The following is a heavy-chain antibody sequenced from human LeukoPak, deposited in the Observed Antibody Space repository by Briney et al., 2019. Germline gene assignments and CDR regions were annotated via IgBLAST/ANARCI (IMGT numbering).Heavy chain of an antibody. D-gene: IGHD5-18*01. CDR3: ARDEGDTAMDGFDP. V-gene: IGHV4-59*12. CDR2: IYYSGST. Sequence: SETLSLTCTVSGGSISSYYWSWIRQPPGKGLEWIGYIYYSGSTNYNPSLKSRVTISVDTSKNQFSLKLSSVTAADTAVYYCARDEGDTAMDGFDPWGQGTLVTVSS. J-gene: IGHJ5*02. CDR1: GGSISSYY.